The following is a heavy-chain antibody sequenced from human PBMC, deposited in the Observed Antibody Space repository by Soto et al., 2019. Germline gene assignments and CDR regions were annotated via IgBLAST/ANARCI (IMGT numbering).Heavy chain of an antibody. CDR3: ARQIGYSSSWYFDY. Sequence: SETLSLTCTVSGGSISSSSYYWGWIRQPPGKGLEWIGSIYYSGSTYYNPSLKSRVTISVDTSKNQFSLKLSSVTAADTAVYYCARQIGYSSSWYFDYWGQGTLVTVSS. V-gene: IGHV4-39*01. J-gene: IGHJ4*02. CDR1: GGSISSSSYY. D-gene: IGHD6-13*01. CDR2: IYYSGST.